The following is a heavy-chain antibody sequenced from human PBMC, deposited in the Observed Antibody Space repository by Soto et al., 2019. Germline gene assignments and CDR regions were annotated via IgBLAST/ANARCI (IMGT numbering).Heavy chain of an antibody. CDR3: ARDQATRWFDP. CDR2: IYYSGST. D-gene: IGHD5-12*01. J-gene: IGHJ5*02. V-gene: IGHV4-59*01. Sequence: TSETLSLTCTVSGGSISGYYWSWIRQPPGKGLEWIGYIYYSGSTNYNPSLKSRVTISVDTSKNQFSLKLSSVTAADTAVYYCARDQATRWFDPWGQGTLVTVSS. CDR1: GGSISGYY.